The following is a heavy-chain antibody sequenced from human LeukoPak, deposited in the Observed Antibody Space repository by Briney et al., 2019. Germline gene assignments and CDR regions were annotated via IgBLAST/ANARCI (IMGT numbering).Heavy chain of an antibody. CDR3: AKARKVVVPAAYDY. D-gene: IGHD2-2*01. V-gene: IGHV3-23*01. J-gene: IGHJ4*02. CDR2: ISGRGGST. Sequence: GGSLRLSCAASGFTFSSYAVSWVRQAPGVGLEWVSTISGRGGSTFYADSVKGRFTISRDNSKNTLYLQMNSLRAEDTAVYYCAKARKVVVPAAYDYWGRGTLVTVSS. CDR1: GFTFSSYA.